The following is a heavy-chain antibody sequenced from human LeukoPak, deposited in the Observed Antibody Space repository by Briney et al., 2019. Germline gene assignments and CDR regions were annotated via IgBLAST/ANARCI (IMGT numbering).Heavy chain of an antibody. CDR3: ARDLTFTYA. CDR1: GFTFDDYG. V-gene: IGHV3-20*04. D-gene: IGHD3-16*01. J-gene: IGHJ5*02. Sequence: PGGSLRLSCAASGFTFDDYGMSWVRQAPGKGLEWVSAINCSGSSTDYADSVKGRFTISRDNAKNSLYLQMNSLGAEDTAVYYCARDLTFTYAWGQGTLVTVSS. CDR2: INCSGSST.